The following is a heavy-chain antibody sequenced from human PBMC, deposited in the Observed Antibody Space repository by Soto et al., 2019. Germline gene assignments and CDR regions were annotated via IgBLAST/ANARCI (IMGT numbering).Heavy chain of an antibody. Sequence: SVKVACKASGGTFSSYAISWVRQAPGRGLEWMGGIIPIFGTANYPQKFQGRVTITADESTSTAYMELSRLRSYDTAVYYCAREWRSIAVPPDEPIEGMDVWGKGNTVTVPS. CDR2: IIPIFGTA. CDR1: GGTFSSYA. J-gene: IGHJ6*04. V-gene: IGHV1-69*13. D-gene: IGHD6-6*01. CDR3: AREWRSIAVPPDEPIEGMDV.